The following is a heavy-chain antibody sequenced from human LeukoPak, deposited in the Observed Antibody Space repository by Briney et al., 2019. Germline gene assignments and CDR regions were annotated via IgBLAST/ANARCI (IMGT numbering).Heavy chain of an antibody. D-gene: IGHD2-2*01. CDR3: ARHMVVPAAMKGIDY. CDR2: IYTSGST. J-gene: IGHJ4*02. Sequence: SETLSLTCTVSGGSISSYYWSWIRQPAGKGLEWIGRIYTSGSTNYNPSLKSRVTISVDKSKNQFSLKLSSVTAADTAVYYCARHMVVPAAMKGIDYWGQGTLVTVSS. V-gene: IGHV4-4*07. CDR1: GGSISSYY.